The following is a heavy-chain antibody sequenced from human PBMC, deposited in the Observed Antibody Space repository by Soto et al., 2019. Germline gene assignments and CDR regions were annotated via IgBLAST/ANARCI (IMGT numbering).Heavy chain of an antibody. CDR2: ISAYNGNT. CDR1: GYTFTSYG. J-gene: IGHJ6*02. CDR3: ARDWFGREVSESDYYYGMDV. D-gene: IGHD3-10*01. Sequence: ASVKVSCKASGYTFTSYGISWVRQAPGQGLEWMGWISAYNGNTNYAQKLQGRVTMTTDTSTSTAYMELRSLRSDDTAVYYCARDWFGREVSESDYYYGMDVWGQGTTVTVSS. V-gene: IGHV1-18*01.